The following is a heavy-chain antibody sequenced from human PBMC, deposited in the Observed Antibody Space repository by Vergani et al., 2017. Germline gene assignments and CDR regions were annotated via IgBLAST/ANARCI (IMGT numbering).Heavy chain of an antibody. CDR2: MWYDGSNK. D-gene: IGHD3-3*01. Sequence: VPLVESGGGLVKPGGSLRLSCAASGFTFSSYGLHWVRQAPGKGFEWVAVMWYDGSNKYYADSVKGRFTISRDNAKNSLFLQMNSLRAEDTAVYYCVREETFYXSVSDYLAGYFDHWGQGALVTVSS. V-gene: IGHV3-33*01. CDR3: VREETFYXSVSDYLAGYFDH. CDR1: GFTFSSYG. J-gene: IGHJ4*02.